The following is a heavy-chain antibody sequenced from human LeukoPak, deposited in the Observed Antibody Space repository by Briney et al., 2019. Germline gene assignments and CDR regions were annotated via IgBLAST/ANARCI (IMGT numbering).Heavy chain of an antibody. Sequence: GGSLSLSCVSSGFTFSDYWMTWVRQAPGKRLEWVANIRQDGGEMYYVDSVKGRSTISRDNAKSSLYLQMNSLRAEDTGVYYCARGSTYTSAWGQGTLVTVSS. CDR3: ARGSTYTSA. J-gene: IGHJ5*02. CDR2: IRQDGGEM. D-gene: IGHD2-2*01. V-gene: IGHV3-7*05. CDR1: GFTFSDYW.